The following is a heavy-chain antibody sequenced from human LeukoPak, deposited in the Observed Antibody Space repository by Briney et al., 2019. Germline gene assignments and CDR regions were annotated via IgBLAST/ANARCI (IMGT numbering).Heavy chain of an antibody. CDR1: GFTFSSYA. J-gene: IGHJ3*02. Sequence: GGSLRLSCAASGFTFSSYAMSWVRQAPGKGLEWVSTISGSGDSTYYTDSVKGRFTISRDNSKNTLYLQMNSLRAEDTAVYYCAKGVVPAAILSAFDIWGQGTMVTVSS. CDR3: AKGVVPAAILSAFDI. D-gene: IGHD2-2*02. V-gene: IGHV3-23*01. CDR2: ISGSGDST.